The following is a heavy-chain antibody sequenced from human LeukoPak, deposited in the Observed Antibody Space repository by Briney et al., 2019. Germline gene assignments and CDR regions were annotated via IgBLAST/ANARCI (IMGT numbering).Heavy chain of an antibody. Sequence: GGSLRLSCAASGFTFSSYWMHWVRQAPGKGLVGVSRINSDGSSTSYADSVKGRFTISRDNAKNTLYLQMNSLRAEDTAVYYCARYDYYDSSGYKIAEYFQHWGQGTLVTVSS. D-gene: IGHD3-22*01. V-gene: IGHV3-74*01. CDR2: INSDGSST. J-gene: IGHJ1*01. CDR1: GFTFSSYW. CDR3: ARYDYYDSSGYKIAEYFQH.